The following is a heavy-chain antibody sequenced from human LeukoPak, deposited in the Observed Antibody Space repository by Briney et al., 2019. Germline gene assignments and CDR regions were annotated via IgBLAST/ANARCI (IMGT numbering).Heavy chain of an antibody. CDR3: ARVGAVADHWFDP. V-gene: IGHV1-8*01. CDR2: MNPNSGNT. J-gene: IGHJ5*02. Sequence: ASVKVSCKASGYTFTSYDINWVRQATGQGLEWMGWMNPNSGNTGYAQKFQGRVTMTRNTSISTAYMELSSLRSDDTAVYYCARVGAVADHWFDPWGQGTLVTVSS. D-gene: IGHD6-19*01. CDR1: GYTFTSYD.